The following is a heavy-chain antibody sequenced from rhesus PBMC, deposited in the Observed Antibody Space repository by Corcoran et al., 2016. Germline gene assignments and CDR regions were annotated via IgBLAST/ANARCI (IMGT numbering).Heavy chain of an antibody. CDR3: ARMEDRSDWPGFDS. Sequence: QVQLQESGPGLVKASETLSLTFAVSGGPISNNYCNWIRHPPGKGLEWIGRIRGSGGTTSNNPSLKSRVTISTDTSKNQFALKLTSVTAADTAIYVCARMEDRSDWPGFDSWGQGILVTVSS. CDR2: IRGSGGTT. D-gene: IGHD2-2*01. V-gene: IGHV4-147*01. J-gene: IGHJ4*01. CDR1: GGPISNNY.